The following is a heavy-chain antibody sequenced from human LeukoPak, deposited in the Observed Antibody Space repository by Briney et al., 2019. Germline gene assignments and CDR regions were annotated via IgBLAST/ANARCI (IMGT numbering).Heavy chain of an antibody. Sequence: GRSLRLPCAASGFTFSSYAMHWVRQAPGKGLEWVAVISYDGSNKYYADSVKGRFTISRDNSKNTLYLQMNSLRAEDTAVYYCAKDQPRRFLEWLLNYFDYWGQGTLVTVSS. D-gene: IGHD3-3*01. CDR2: ISYDGSNK. J-gene: IGHJ4*02. V-gene: IGHV3-30-3*01. CDR1: GFTFSSYA. CDR3: AKDQPRRFLEWLLNYFDY.